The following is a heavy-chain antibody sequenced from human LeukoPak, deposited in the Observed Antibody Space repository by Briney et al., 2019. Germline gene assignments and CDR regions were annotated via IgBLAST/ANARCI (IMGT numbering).Heavy chain of an antibody. CDR3: ARDLDAFDI. CDR1: GGSISSSSYY. V-gene: IGHV4-39*07. CDR2: IYYSGST. J-gene: IGHJ3*02. Sequence: PSETLSLTCTVSGGSISSSSYYWGWIRQPPGKGLEWIGYIYYSGSTYYNPSLKSRVTISVDTSKNQFSLKLSSVTAADTAVYYCARDLDAFDIWGQGTMVTVSS.